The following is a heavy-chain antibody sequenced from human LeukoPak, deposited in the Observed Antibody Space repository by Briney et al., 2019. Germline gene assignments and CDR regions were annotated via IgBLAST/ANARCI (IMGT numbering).Heavy chain of an antibody. J-gene: IGHJ4*02. CDR3: ARQGGYEVFDY. Sequence: SETLSLTCTVSGGSISSSSYYWGWIRQPPGKGLEWIGNMYYSGSTYYNPSLKSRVTISVDTSKNQFSLKVSSVTAAETAAYYCARQGGYEVFDYWGQGTLVTVSS. D-gene: IGHD5-12*01. CDR2: MYYSGST. V-gene: IGHV4-39*01. CDR1: GGSISSSSYY.